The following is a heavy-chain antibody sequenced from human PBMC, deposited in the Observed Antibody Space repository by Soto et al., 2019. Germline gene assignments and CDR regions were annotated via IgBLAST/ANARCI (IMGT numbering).Heavy chain of an antibody. V-gene: IGHV1-69*02. CDR3: ARGAKGGQLLEHYYYYMDV. J-gene: IGHJ6*03. Sequence: SVKVSCKASGGTFSSYTISWVRQAPGEGLEWMGRIIPILGIANYAQKFQGRVTITADKSTSTAYMELSSLRSEDTAVYYCARGAKGGQLLEHYYYYMDVSGKGTTVTVFS. CDR2: IIPILGIA. D-gene: IGHD6-19*01. CDR1: GGTFSSYT.